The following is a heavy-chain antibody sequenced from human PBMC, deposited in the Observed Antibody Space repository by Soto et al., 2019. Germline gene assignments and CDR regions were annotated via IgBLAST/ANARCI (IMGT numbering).Heavy chain of an antibody. V-gene: IGHV1-69*01. CDR3: ARAGGNCSSTSCYISIFSWFDP. J-gene: IGHJ5*02. D-gene: IGHD2-2*02. CDR2: IIPIFGTA. CDR1: GGTFSSYA. Sequence: QVQLVQSGAEVKKPGSSVKVSCKASGGTFSSYAISWVRQAPGQGLEWMGGIIPIFGTANYAQKFQGRVTITADESTSTAYMELSSVSAEDTAVYYCARAGGNCSSTSCYISIFSWFDPWGQGTLVTVSS.